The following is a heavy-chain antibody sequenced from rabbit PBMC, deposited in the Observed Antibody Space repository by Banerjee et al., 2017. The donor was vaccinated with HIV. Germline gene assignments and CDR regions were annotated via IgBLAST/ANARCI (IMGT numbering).Heavy chain of an antibody. D-gene: IGHD4-1*01. Sequence: QEQLEESGGDLVKPEGSLTLTCTASGFSLSSGAMSWVRQAPGKGLEWIGYMYIASDTTDYASWAKGRFTISRSTSLNTVTLQMTSLTAADTATYFCARDLAGVIGWNFGLWGPGTLVTVS. CDR1: GFSLSSGA. CDR2: MYIASDTT. V-gene: IGHV1S47*01. CDR3: ARDLAGVIGWNFGL. J-gene: IGHJ6*01.